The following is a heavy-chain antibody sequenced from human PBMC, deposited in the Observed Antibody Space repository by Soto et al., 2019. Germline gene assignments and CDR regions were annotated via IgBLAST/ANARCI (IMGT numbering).Heavy chain of an antibody. V-gene: IGHV3-7*01. CDR3: AREVWGPVD. D-gene: IGHD7-27*01. CDR2: IKEDGIQK. CDR1: GFTFTSYT. Sequence: EVQLVESGGGPVQPGGSLRLSCEASGFTFTSYTMIWVRQSPGEGLEWLANIKEDGIQKNYVDSVKGRFTISRDNAKKSLYLQMNSLRVDDTAVYYCAREVWGPVDWGQGTLVTVS. J-gene: IGHJ4*02.